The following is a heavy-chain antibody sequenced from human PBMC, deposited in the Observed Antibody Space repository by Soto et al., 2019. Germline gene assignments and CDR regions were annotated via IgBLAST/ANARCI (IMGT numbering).Heavy chain of an antibody. CDR3: AKDGSYYDSPTESDY. CDR2: ISGSGSST. D-gene: IGHD3-22*01. Sequence: GGSLRLSCAASGFIFSNYVISWVRQAPGKGLEWVSGISGSGSSTYYADSVKGRFAISRDNSKNTVYLDMNSLTAEDTAVYYCAKDGSYYDSPTESDYWGQGTLVTVSS. CDR1: GFIFSNYV. V-gene: IGHV3-23*01. J-gene: IGHJ4*02.